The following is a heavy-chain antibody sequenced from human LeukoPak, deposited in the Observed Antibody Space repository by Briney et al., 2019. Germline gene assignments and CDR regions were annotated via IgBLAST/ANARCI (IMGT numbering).Heavy chain of an antibody. D-gene: IGHD2-15*01. CDR1: GDTFTSYY. Sequence: ASAKVSCKASGDTFTSYYMHWGRQAPGQGLGWRGIINPSGGSTSYAQKFKGRVTMTRDTSKRTVYLELSSLRCEDPAVHHCARDRADLVVLVAAETDAFAIWGQATMVTVSS. CDR2: INPSGGST. CDR3: ARDRADLVVLVAAETDAFAI. J-gene: IGHJ3*02. V-gene: IGHV1-46*01.